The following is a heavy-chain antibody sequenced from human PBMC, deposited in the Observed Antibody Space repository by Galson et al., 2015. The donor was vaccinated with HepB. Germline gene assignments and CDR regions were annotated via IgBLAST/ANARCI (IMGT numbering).Heavy chain of an antibody. D-gene: IGHD3-22*01. CDR1: GFTFSSYW. J-gene: IGHJ4*02. CDR3: ARDRTYYYDSSGFTLSGYFDY. V-gene: IGHV3-7*01. CDR2: IKQDGSEK. Sequence: LRLSCAASGFTFSSYWMSWVRPAPGKGLEWVANIKQDGSEKYYVDSVKGRFTISRDNAKNSLYLQMNSLRAEDTAVYYCARDRTYYYDSSGFTLSGYFDYWGQGTLVTVSS.